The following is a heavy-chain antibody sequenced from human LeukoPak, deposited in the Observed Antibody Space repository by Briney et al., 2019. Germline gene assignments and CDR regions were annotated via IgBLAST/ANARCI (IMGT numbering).Heavy chain of an antibody. CDR1: GYSFTSYW. CDR3: ARGGRVRYFDWFCDY. V-gene: IGHV5-51*01. J-gene: IGHJ4*02. Sequence: GESLKISCKGSGYSFTSYWIGWVRQMPGKGLEWMGIIYPGDSDTRYSPSFQGQVTISADKSISTAYLQRSSLKASDTAMYYCARGGRVRYFDWFCDYWGQGTLVTVSS. D-gene: IGHD3-9*01. CDR2: IYPGDSDT.